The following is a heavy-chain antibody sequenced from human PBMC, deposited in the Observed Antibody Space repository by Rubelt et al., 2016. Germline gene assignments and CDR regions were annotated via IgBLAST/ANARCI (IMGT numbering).Heavy chain of an antibody. CDR3: ARGLGRVDVFDI. CDR2: SRNKANSYTT. CDR1: GFTFSTYS. D-gene: IGHD2-15*01. V-gene: IGHV3-72*01. J-gene: IGHJ3*02. Sequence: GGGLVQPGGSLRLSCAASGFTFSTYSMNWVRQAPGKGLEWVGRSRNKANSYTTEYAASVKGRFTISRDDSKNSLYLQMNSLKTEETAVYYCARGLGRVDVFDIWGQGTMVTVSS.